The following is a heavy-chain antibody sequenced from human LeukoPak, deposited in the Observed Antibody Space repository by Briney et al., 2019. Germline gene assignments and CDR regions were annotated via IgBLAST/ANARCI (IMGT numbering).Heavy chain of an antibody. J-gene: IGHJ4*02. D-gene: IGHD1-26*01. CDR2: VYYSGST. CDR1: GGSISSSSYY. CDR3: SRESGAFSPFGY. V-gene: IGHV4-39*07. Sequence: SETLSLTCTVSGGSISSSSYYWAWIRQPPGKGLEWIGTVYYSGSTNYNPSLKSRVTMSLDKSKNHLSLNLTSVTAADTAVYYCSRESGAFSPFGYWGQGTLVTVSS.